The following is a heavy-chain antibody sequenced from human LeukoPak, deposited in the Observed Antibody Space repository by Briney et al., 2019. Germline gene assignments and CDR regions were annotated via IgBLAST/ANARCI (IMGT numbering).Heavy chain of an antibody. CDR2: ISSYNENR. Sequence: GASVKVSCKASGYTFIRNGISWVRQAPGQGLEWMGWISSYNENRKYLQKLQGRVTLSTDTSTSTAYMELRSLTSDDTAVYYCAREESIGRYQFLHDYWGQGTLVTVSS. CDR1: GYTFIRNG. D-gene: IGHD1-26*01. J-gene: IGHJ4*02. CDR3: AREESIGRYQFLHDY. V-gene: IGHV1-18*01.